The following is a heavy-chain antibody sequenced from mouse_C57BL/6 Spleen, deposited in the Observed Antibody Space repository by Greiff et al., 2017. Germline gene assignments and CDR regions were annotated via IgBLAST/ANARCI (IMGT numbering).Heavy chain of an antibody. CDR3: TTITTGFAY. CDR1: GYTFTDYE. Sequence: VKLQQSGAELVRPGASVTLSCKASGYTFTDYEMHWVKQTPVHGLEWIGAIDPETGGTAYNQKFNGKAILTSDKSSSTAYLVLRSLTSDDSTVYYCTTITTGFAYWGQGTLVTVSA. V-gene: IGHV1-15*01. CDR2: IDPETGGT. J-gene: IGHJ3*01. D-gene: IGHD1-2*01.